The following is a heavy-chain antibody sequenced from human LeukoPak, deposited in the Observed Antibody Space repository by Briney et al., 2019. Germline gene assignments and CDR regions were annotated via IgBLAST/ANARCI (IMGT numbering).Heavy chain of an antibody. CDR3: AKRYSVDWYYFDY. V-gene: IGHV3-30*18. D-gene: IGHD1-26*01. Sequence: GGSLRLSCAASGFTFSSYGMHWVRQAPGKGLEWVAVISSDGSNKYYADSVKGRFTISRDNSKNTLYLQMNSLRADDTAVHYCAKRYSVDWYYFDYWGQGTLVTVSS. CDR2: ISSDGSNK. J-gene: IGHJ4*02. CDR1: GFTFSSYG.